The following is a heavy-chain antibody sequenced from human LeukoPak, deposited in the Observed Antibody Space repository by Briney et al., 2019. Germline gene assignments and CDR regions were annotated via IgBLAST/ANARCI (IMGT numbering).Heavy chain of an antibody. V-gene: IGHV1-18*04. Sequence: EASVKVSCKASGYTFTGYYMHWVRQAPGQGLEWMGWISAYNGNTNYAQKLQGRVTMTTDTSTSTAYMELRSLRSDDTAVYYCARVGGSYEDVDYGGKEPLVTVSS. CDR3: ARVGGSYEDVDY. D-gene: IGHD1-26*01. J-gene: IGHJ4*02. CDR2: ISAYNGNT. CDR1: GYTFTGYY.